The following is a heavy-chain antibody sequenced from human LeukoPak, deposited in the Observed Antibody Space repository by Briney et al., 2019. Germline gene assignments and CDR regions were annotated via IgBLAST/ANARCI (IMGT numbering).Heavy chain of an antibody. Sequence: SETLSLTCTVSGGSFTSGGYYWSWIRQLPGKGLERIGYTYYSGSTYYNPSLKSRVTISVDTSKNQFSLKLTSVTAAGTAVYYCARGRDSSSWYVHYFDYWGQGTLVTVSS. D-gene: IGHD6-13*01. CDR1: GGSFTSGGYY. J-gene: IGHJ4*02. V-gene: IGHV4-31*03. CDR3: ARGRDSSSWYVHYFDY. CDR2: TYYSGST.